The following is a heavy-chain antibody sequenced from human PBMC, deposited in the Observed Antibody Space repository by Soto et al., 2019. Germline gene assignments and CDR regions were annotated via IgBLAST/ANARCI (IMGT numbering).Heavy chain of an antibody. V-gene: IGHV6-1*01. CDR3: AREPDTYSSSSYNWFDP. D-gene: IGHD6-6*01. CDR1: GDSVSSNSAA. J-gene: IGHJ5*02. CDR2: TYYRSKWYN. Sequence: SQTLSLTCVISGDSVSSNSAAWNWIRQSPSRGLEWLGRTYYRSKWYNDYAVSVKSRITINPDTSKNQFSLQLNSVTPEDAAVYYCAREPDTYSSSSYNWFDPWGQGTLVTVSS.